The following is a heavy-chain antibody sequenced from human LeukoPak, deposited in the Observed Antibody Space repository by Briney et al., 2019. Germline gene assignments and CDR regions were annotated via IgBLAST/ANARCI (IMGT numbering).Heavy chain of an antibody. CDR2: ISGSGAST. Sequence: GGSLRLSCLTSGFTFSTNAMSWVRQAPGKGLEWISGISGSGASTYYADSVTGRFTTSRDNSRNTLYLQMNSLRGDDTAVYYCAKDVGKWESLHFFDYWGQGTLVTVSS. J-gene: IGHJ4*02. CDR3: AKDVGKWESLHFFDY. CDR1: GFTFSTNA. D-gene: IGHD1-26*01. V-gene: IGHV3-23*01.